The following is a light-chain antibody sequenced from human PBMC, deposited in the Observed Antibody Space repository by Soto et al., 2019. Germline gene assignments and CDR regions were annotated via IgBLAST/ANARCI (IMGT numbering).Light chain of an antibody. V-gene: IGLV2-23*01. Sequence: QSALTQPASVSGSPGQSITISCTGTSSDVGSYNLVSWYQQHPGKAPKLMIYEGSERPSGVSYRFSGSKSGNTASLTISGLQAEDEADYYCCSFVGGSTIFGGGTKLTVL. CDR1: SSDVGSYNL. CDR2: EGS. CDR3: CSFVGGSTI. J-gene: IGLJ2*01.